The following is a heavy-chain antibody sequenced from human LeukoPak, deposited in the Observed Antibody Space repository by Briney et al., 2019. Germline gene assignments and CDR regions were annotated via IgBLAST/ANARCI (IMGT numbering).Heavy chain of an antibody. CDR3: TRVVKGGHFDY. Sequence: SETLSLTCSVSGASINNYYWTWIRQPPGKGLEWIGYVYHTGASGYHPSLKSRVAMSLDTSKNQVSLNLRSVTAADTAVYFCTRVVKGGHFDYWGQGTLVTVSS. D-gene: IGHD2-15*01. V-gene: IGHV4-59*01. J-gene: IGHJ4*02. CDR1: GASINNYY. CDR2: VYHTGAS.